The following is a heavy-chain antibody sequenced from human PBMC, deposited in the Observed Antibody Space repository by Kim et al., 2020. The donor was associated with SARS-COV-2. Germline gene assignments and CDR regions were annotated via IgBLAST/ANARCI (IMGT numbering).Heavy chain of an antibody. V-gene: IGHV4-59*09. CDR3: ARGLSIAAAGTYDY. J-gene: IGHJ4*02. D-gene: IGHD6-13*01. Sequence: TPTLKGRVTISVDTSKNQFSLKLSCVTAADTAVYYCARGLSIAAAGTYDYWGQGTLVTVSS.